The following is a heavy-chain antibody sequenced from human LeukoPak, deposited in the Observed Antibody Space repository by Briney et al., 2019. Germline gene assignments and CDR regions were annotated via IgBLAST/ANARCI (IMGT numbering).Heavy chain of an antibody. Sequence: PGGSLRLSCAASGFTFSGYSMNWVRQAPGKGLEWVSSISSSSSYIYYADSVKGRFTISRDNAKNSLYLQMNSLRAEDTAVYYCARDWAVAGKGYYFDYWGQGTLVTVSS. J-gene: IGHJ4*02. CDR1: GFTFSGYS. V-gene: IGHV3-21*01. D-gene: IGHD6-19*01. CDR3: ARDWAVAGKGYYFDY. CDR2: ISSSSSYI.